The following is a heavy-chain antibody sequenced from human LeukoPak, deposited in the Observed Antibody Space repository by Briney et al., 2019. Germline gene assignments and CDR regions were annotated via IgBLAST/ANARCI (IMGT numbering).Heavy chain of an antibody. V-gene: IGHV3-21*01. D-gene: IGHD6-13*01. CDR3: AKDHQQLVHYYYYYMDV. J-gene: IGHJ6*03. CDR2: ISSSSSYI. Sequence: GGSLRLSCAASGFTFSSYSMNWVRQAPGKGLEWVSSISSSSSYIYYADSVKGRFTISRDNAKNTLYLQMNSLRAEDTAVYYCAKDHQQLVHYYYYYMDVWGKGTTVTVSS. CDR1: GFTFSSYS.